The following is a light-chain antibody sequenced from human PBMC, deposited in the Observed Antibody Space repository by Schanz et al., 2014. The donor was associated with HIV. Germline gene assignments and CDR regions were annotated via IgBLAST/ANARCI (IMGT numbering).Light chain of an antibody. CDR1: QTISSS. Sequence: IQMTQSPALLSASVGDRVTITCRASQTISSSLAWYQQRPGKAPKVLIYAASSLQRGAPSRFSGSGSGTEFTLTISSLHPDDFATYFCLHYNDFTSTFGQGTKLEIK. J-gene: IGKJ2*01. CDR2: AAS. V-gene: IGKV1-9*01. CDR3: LHYNDFTST.